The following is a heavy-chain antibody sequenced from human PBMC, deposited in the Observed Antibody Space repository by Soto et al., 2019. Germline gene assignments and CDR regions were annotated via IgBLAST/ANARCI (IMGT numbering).Heavy chain of an antibody. V-gene: IGHV3-30-3*01. CDR1: GFIFSSYT. CDR2: VSYDGGDI. J-gene: IGHJ4*02. Sequence: QVQLVESGGGVVQSGRSLRLSCEGSGFIFSSYTLYWIRKAPGKGLEWVASVSYDGGDISYADSVKGRFTISRDNSKNTINLQMTSLRREDTALYYCARDPRLAVAGTGYFDLWGQGTLVTVSS. D-gene: IGHD6-19*01. CDR3: ARDPRLAVAGTGYFDL.